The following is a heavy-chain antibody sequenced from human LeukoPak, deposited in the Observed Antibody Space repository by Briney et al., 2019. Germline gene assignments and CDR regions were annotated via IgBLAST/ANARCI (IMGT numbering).Heavy chain of an antibody. V-gene: IGHV1-2*07. CDR2: IYPRSGDI. D-gene: IGHD6-19*01. J-gene: IGHJ6*03. CDR1: GYTFTGHY. CDR3: ARAAIAVAGDYNYLDV. Sequence: RASVKVSCKASGYTFTGHYMHWVRQAPGQGLEWMGWIYPRSGDIDYSHIFEGRVTMTRDTSISTAYMELSRLRSDDTAVYYCARAAIAVAGDYNYLDVWGKGTTVTVSS.